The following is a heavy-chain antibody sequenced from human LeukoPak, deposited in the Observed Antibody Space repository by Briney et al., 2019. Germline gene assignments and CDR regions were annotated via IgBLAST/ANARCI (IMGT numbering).Heavy chain of an antibody. Sequence: GGSLRLSCAASGFTFSNYAMHWVRQAPGKGLEWVTIISYDGSNKYYAHSVKGRFTISRDNATNSLYLQMNSLRSDDTAVYYCGKCPGPLQFWGQG. V-gene: IGHV3-30*04. D-gene: IGHD2-2*01. CDR1: GFTFSNYA. CDR2: ISYDGSNK. J-gene: IGHJ4*02. CDR3: GKCPGPLQF.